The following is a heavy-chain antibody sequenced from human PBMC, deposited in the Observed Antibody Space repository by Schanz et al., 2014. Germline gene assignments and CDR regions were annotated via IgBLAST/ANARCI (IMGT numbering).Heavy chain of an antibody. CDR1: GFTFSAYV. J-gene: IGHJ3*02. CDR2: IYSDGRT. Sequence: QVQLVESGGGVVQPGRSLRLSCAASGFTFSAYVLHWVLPSPGPWLEWVSVIYSDGRTYYGDSVKGRFTISRDNSKNTLYLQMNSLRDEDTAMYYCAKRCSSTSCSHGAFDIWGQGTMVTVSS. D-gene: IGHD2-2*01. V-gene: IGHV3-NL1*01. CDR3: AKRCSSTSCSHGAFDI.